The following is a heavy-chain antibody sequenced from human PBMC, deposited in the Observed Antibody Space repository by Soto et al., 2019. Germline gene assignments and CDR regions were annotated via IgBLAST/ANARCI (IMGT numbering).Heavy chain of an antibody. CDR2: IYYSGST. V-gene: IGHV4-61*01. D-gene: IGHD5-18*01. Sequence: NPSETLSLTCTVSGGSVSSGSYYWSWIRQPPGKGLEWIGYIYYSGSTNYNPSLKSRVTISVDTSKNQFSLKLSSVTAADTAMYYCASTTGGWLHWHGMDVWGQGTTVTVSS. CDR3: ASTTGGWLHWHGMDV. CDR1: GGSVSSGSYY. J-gene: IGHJ6*02.